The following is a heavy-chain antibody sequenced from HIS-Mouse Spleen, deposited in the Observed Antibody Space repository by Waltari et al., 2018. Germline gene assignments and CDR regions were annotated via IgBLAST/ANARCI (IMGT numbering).Heavy chain of an antibody. CDR2: IWYDGSNK. Sequence: QVQLVESGGGVVQPGRSLRLSCAASGFTFSSYGMHWVRQAPGKGVEWVAVIWYDGSNKYYAESVKGRFTISRDNSKNTLYLQMNSLRAEDTAVYYCAKGGYSSSWYPDYWGQGTLVTVSS. CDR1: GFTFSSYG. J-gene: IGHJ4*02. V-gene: IGHV3-33*06. CDR3: AKGGYSSSWYPDY. D-gene: IGHD6-13*01.